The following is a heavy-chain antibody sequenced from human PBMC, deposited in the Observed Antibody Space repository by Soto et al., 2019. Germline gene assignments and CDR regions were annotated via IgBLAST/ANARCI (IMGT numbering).Heavy chain of an antibody. CDR1: GGSINTFY. CDR2: ISYTGST. J-gene: IGHJ5*02. V-gene: IGHV4-59*01. Sequence: QEPLQESGPGLVKPSETLSLTCTVSVSGGSINTFYWSWIRQPPGKGLEWIAAISYTGSTCYNPSLKSRVTVSLDTSTKQFTLKVSSVTAADTAVYYCARSRSCSGGTCYEHFNSFGPWGQGTLVTVSS. CDR3: ARSRSCSGGTCYEHFNSFGP. D-gene: IGHD2-15*01.